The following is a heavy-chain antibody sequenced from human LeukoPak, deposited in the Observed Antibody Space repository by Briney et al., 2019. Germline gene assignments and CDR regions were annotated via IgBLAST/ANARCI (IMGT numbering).Heavy chain of an antibody. CDR1: GGSISNYY. D-gene: IGHD3-10*01. CDR2: IYYSGST. J-gene: IGHJ6*03. V-gene: IGHV4-59*01. CDR3: ARDGLYDSGGFYMDV. Sequence: SETLSLTCTVSGGSISNYYWSWIRQPPGKGLEWIGYIYYSGSTNYNPSLKSRVTISVDTSKNQCSLKLSSVTAADTAIYYCARDGLYDSGGFYMDVWGKGTTVTVSS.